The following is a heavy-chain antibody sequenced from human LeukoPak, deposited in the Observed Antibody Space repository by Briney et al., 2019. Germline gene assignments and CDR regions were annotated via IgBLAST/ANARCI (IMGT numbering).Heavy chain of an antibody. CDR3: ARLIHPYSSGWQFQY. CDR2: IYYTGTT. J-gene: IGHJ1*01. Sequence: SETLSLTCTVSGDSISSDYWSWIRQPPGKGLEWIGYIYYTGTTNYNPSLMSRVTISVDTSKNQFSLNLTSVTAADSAVYYCARLIHPYSSGWQFQYWGQGALVTVSS. D-gene: IGHD6-19*01. CDR1: GDSISSDY. V-gene: IGHV4-59*08.